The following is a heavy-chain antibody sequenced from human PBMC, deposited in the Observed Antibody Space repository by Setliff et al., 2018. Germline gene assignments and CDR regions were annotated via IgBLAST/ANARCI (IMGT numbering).Heavy chain of an antibody. Sequence: ASVKVSCKASGYSFTNYGVSWVRQAPGQGLEWMGGIIPILGIANYAQKFQGRVTITADKSTSTAYMELRSLRSDDTAVYYCARAGNSYAQYYFDYWGQGTLVTVSS. CDR1: GYSFTNYG. V-gene: IGHV1-69*10. D-gene: IGHD5-18*01. J-gene: IGHJ4*02. CDR3: ARAGNSYAQYYFDY. CDR2: IIPILGIA.